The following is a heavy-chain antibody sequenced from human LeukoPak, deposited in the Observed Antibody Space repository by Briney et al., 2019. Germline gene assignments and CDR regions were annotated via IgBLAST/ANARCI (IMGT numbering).Heavy chain of an antibody. D-gene: IGHD3-10*01. CDR3: ASTSIWSYYMDV. Sequence: PSETLSLTCTVSGGSISSSSYYWGWIRQPPGKGLEWIGSIYYSGSTYYNPSLKSRVTISADTSKNQFSLKLSSVTAADTAVYYCASTSIWSYYMDVWGKGTTVTVSS. J-gene: IGHJ6*03. CDR1: GGSISSSSYY. V-gene: IGHV4-39*01. CDR2: IYYSGST.